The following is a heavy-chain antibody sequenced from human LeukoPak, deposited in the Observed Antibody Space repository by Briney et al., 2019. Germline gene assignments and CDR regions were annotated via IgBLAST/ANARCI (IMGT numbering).Heavy chain of an antibody. CDR2: ISGSGCSS. J-gene: IGHJ5*02. CDR3: AKAALGPNNWFDP. V-gene: IGHV3-23*01. CDR1: GFTISSYA. Sequence: GGSLRLSCAASGFTISSYAIRLVRQAAGKGLKLVGPISGSGCSSYYSACVKAWFSISRDYSRNSLYLQMNRLRAEDSAVYYCAKAALGPNNWFDPWGQGTLFTVSS.